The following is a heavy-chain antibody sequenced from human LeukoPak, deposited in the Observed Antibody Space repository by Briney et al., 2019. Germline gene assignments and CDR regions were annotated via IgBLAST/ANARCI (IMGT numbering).Heavy chain of an antibody. CDR3: AKDLQNSFDY. CDR2: IYGGGDST. V-gene: IGHV3-23*01. CDR1: GFIFSNYV. Sequence: QPGGSLRLSCAASGFIFSNYVMSWVRQAPGKGLEWVSSIYGGGDSTYYADSVKGRFTISRDNSKDTVYLQMNSLRAEDTAVYYCAKDLQNSFDYWGQGTLVTVSS. J-gene: IGHJ4*02. D-gene: IGHD2/OR15-2a*01.